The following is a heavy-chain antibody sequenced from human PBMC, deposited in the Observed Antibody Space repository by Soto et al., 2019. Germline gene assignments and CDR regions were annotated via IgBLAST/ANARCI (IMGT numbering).Heavy chain of an antibody. D-gene: IGHD6-25*01. CDR2: ISYDGSNK. CDR3: ANLAYSSAPDAFDI. Sequence: QVQLVESGGDVVQPGRSLRLSCAASGFTFSSYAMHWVRQAPGKGLEWVALISYDGSNKYYADSVKGRFTISRDNSKNTLYLQINSLRAEDTAVFYCANLAYSSAPDAFDIWGQGTMVTVSS. V-gene: IGHV3-30*18. CDR1: GFTFSSYA. J-gene: IGHJ3*02.